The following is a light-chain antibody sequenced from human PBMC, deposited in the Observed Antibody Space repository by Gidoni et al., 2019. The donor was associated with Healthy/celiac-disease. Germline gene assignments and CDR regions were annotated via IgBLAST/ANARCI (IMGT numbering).Light chain of an antibody. CDR2: GAS. CDR3: QQYGSSPPYT. J-gene: IGKJ2*01. CDR1: QSVSISY. Sequence: EIVLTQSPGTLSLSTGERATLSCRASQSVSISYLAWYQQKPGQAPRHLIYGASSRAPGIPDRFSGSGSGTDVTLTISRLEPEDFAVYYCQQYGSSPPYTFGQGTKLEIK. V-gene: IGKV3-20*01.